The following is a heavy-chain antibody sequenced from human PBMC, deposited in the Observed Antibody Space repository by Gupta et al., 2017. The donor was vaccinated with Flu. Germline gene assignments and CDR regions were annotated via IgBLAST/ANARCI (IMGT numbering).Heavy chain of an antibody. CDR3: ARFDSTGLGFDD. V-gene: IGHV4-4*02. CDR1: GASMSSGKW. Sequence: QVQLQESGPGLVRPSGTLSLTCVVSGASMSSGKWWSWVRQSPAKGLEWIGEIFHSGTTNYNPSRKSRVTISIDRSKNQFSLKLSSVTAADTAVYYCARFDSTGLGFDDGGQGTLVTVSS. CDR2: IFHSGTT. J-gene: IGHJ4*02. D-gene: IGHD6-19*01.